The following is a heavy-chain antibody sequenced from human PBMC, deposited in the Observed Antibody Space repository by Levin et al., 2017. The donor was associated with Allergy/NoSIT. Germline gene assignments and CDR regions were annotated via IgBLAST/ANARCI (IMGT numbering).Heavy chain of an antibody. J-gene: IGHJ3*01. CDR2: ISSSGQIT. V-gene: IGHV3-23*01. D-gene: IGHD3-3*02. Sequence: GGSLRLSCVASGFTSGSTFSNYGVSWVRQAPGKGLEWVSGISSSGQITYYADSVKGRFAVSRDNSRNLLRLHMNALTAADTAVYYCAKWLSSIWYSPFDVWGPGTTVTVSS. CDR3: AKWLSSIWYSPFDV. CDR1: GFTSGSTFSNYG.